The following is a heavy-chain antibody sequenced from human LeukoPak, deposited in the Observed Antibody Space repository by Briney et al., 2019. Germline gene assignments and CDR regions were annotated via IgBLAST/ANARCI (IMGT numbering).Heavy chain of an antibody. CDR1: GASISTYY. CDR3: ARGHRGGGSYSYYYYYMDV. CDR2: VYYTGST. J-gene: IGHJ6*03. D-gene: IGHD1-26*01. Sequence: SETLSLTCIVSGASISTYYWSWIRQPPGKGLEWIGYVYYTGSTDHNPSLKSRVSISVDMSKNQFSLKLTSVTAADTAVYYCARGHRGGGSYSYYYYYMDVWGKGTTVTVSS. V-gene: IGHV4-59*01.